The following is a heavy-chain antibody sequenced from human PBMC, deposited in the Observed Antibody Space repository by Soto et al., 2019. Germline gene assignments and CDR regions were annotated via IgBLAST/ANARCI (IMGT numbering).Heavy chain of an antibody. D-gene: IGHD6-13*01. CDR3: TRDVGAAAGTRSYYYYYIYV. V-gene: IGHV3-64*01. J-gene: IGHJ6*03. CDR2: ISSNGGST. Sequence: EVQLVESGGGLVQPGGSLRLSCAASGFTFSSYAMHWVRQAPGKGLEYVSAISSNGGSTYYANSVKGRFTISRDNSKNTLYHHIVGVRGEDEVVYYCTRDVGAAAGTRSYYYYYIYVWGKGTKVTVSS. CDR1: GFTFSSYA.